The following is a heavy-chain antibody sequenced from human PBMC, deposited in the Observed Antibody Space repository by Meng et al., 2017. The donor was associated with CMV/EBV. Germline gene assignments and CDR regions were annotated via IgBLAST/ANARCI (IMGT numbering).Heavy chain of an antibody. CDR1: GGSISSYY. V-gene: IGHV4-59*01. J-gene: IGHJ6*02. Sequence: GSLRLSCTVSGGSISSYYWSWIRQPPGKGLEWVGYIDYSGSTNYNPSLKSRVTISVDTSKNQFSLKLSSVTAADTAVYYCARGVSYGSFYYYGMDVWGQGTTVTVSS. CDR2: IDYSGST. CDR3: ARGVSYGSFYYYGMDV. D-gene: IGHD5-18*01.